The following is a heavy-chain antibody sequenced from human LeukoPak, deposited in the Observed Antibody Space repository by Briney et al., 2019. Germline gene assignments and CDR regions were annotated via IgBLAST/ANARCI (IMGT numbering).Heavy chain of an antibody. CDR1: GLTFSNAW. D-gene: IGHD5-12*01. J-gene: IGHJ4*02. CDR2: IKSKTDGGTT. Sequence: GGSLRLSCAAFGLTFSNAWMNWVRQAPGKGLEWVGRIKSKTDGGTTDYAAPVKGRFTISRDDSKNTLYLQMNSLKTEDTAVYYCTTDVVATGFDYWGQGTLVTVSS. CDR3: TTDVVATGFDY. V-gene: IGHV3-15*07.